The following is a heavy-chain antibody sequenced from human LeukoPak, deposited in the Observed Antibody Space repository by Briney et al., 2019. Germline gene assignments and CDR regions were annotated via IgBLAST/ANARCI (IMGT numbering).Heavy chain of an antibody. Sequence: GGSLRLSCNASGFTFSTYSMNWVRQAPGKRLEGVSYIRSSGSPRYYADSVKGRFTISRDDAKSSLYLQMDNLRDEDTAVYYYVRDPDALDFWGQGTLVTVSP. J-gene: IGHJ4*02. CDR3: VRDPDALDF. V-gene: IGHV3-48*02. CDR1: GFTFSTYS. CDR2: IRSSGSPR.